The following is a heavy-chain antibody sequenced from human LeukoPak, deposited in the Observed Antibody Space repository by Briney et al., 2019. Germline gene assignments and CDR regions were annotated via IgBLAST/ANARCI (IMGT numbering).Heavy chain of an antibody. D-gene: IGHD6-19*01. Sequence: SVKVSCKASGGTFSSYAISWVRQAPGQGLEWMGGIIPIFGTANYALKFQGRVTITTDESTSTAYMELSSLRSEDTAVYYCASPYSSGWYYFDYWGQGTLVTVSS. J-gene: IGHJ4*02. CDR2: IIPIFGTA. CDR3: ASPYSSGWYYFDY. CDR1: GGTFSSYA. V-gene: IGHV1-69*05.